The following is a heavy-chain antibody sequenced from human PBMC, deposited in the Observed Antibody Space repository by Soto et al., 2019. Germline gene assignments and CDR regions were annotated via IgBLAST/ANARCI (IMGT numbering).Heavy chain of an antibody. CDR2: ISAHNGNT. J-gene: IGHJ4*02. D-gene: IGHD2-8*02. V-gene: IGHV1-18*01. CDR1: GYAFTTYG. Sequence: QVHLVQSGAEVKKPGASVKVSCKGSGYAFTTYGITWVRQAPGQGLEWMGWISAHNGNTNYAQKLQGRVTVTRDTSTRTAYRDLRSLRSDDTAVYYCATRRYWGYRGQGALVTVSS. CDR3: ATRRYWGY.